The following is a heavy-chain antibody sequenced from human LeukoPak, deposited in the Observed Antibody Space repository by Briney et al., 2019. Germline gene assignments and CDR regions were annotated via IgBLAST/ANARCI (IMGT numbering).Heavy chain of an antibody. V-gene: IGHV3-7*01. CDR3: ASIAGRPGNTPWCFDY. Sequence: GGSLSLFCAASGLIFNLYCMTCVRDARGKGAVWVANIRQDGRETKHVDSMRGRSTIARDNTTNSLYMQMTSLTGEDTAVYYCASIAGRPGNTPWCFDYWGQGALVTVSS. CDR1: GLIFNLYC. J-gene: IGHJ4*02. CDR2: IRQDGRET. D-gene: IGHD1-7*01.